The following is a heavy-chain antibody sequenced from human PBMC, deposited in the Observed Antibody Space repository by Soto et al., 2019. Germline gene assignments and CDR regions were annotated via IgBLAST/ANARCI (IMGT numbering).Heavy chain of an antibody. V-gene: IGHV6-1*01. Sequence: SQTLSLTCAICGDSVSNSGATWNWIRQSPSRGLEWPGRAYYRSRWQYDYAPSVRSRITINPDTSKNQFSLHLSSVTPEDTAVYYCAQDPPDFNSGFDSWGQGSLVTVSS. CDR1: GDSVSNSGAT. J-gene: IGHJ4*02. CDR3: AQDPPDFNSGFDS. CDR2: AYYRSRWQY. D-gene: IGHD1-26*01.